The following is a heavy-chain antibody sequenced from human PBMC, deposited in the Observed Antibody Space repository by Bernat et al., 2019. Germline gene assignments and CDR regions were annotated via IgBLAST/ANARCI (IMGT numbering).Heavy chain of an antibody. D-gene: IGHD4-17*01. CDR1: GFSLSTSGVG. V-gene: IGHV2-5*02. Sequence: QITLKESGPTLVKPTQTLTLTCTFSGFSLSTSGVGVGWIRQPPGKALEWLALIYWDDDKRYSPSLKSRLTITKDTSKNQMVLTMTNMDPVDTATYYCAHHHSDSYGDYGYVDYWGQGTLVTVSS. CDR3: AHHHSDSYGDYGYVDY. CDR2: IYWDDDK. J-gene: IGHJ4*02.